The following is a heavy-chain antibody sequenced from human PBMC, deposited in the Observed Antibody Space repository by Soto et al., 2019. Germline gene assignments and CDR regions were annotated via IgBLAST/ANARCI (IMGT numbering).Heavy chain of an antibody. J-gene: IGHJ4*02. CDR1: GFTFSTYS. V-gene: IGHV3-48*01. CDR2: ISSISNTI. CDR3: ARDRGCSGGICYRDLGY. Sequence: EVQLVESGGGLVQPGGSLRLSCAASGFTFSTYSMSWVRQAPGKGLEWVSYISSISNTIYYADSVKGRFTISRDNAKISLYLHMNSLSAADTAVYYCARDRGCSGGICYRDLGYWGQGTLVTVS. D-gene: IGHD2-15*01.